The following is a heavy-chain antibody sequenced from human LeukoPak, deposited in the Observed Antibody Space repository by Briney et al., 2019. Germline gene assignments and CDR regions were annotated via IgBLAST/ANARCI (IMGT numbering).Heavy chain of an antibody. D-gene: IGHD3-3*01. Sequence: GGSLRLSCAASGFTFSTYEMNWVRQAPGKGLEWVSYISRSGSTINYADSVKGRFTISRDNAKNSLYLQMNSLRAEDTAVYYCARPLPGIVFRSASNMGSYWGQGTLVTVSS. J-gene: IGHJ4*02. V-gene: IGHV3-48*03. CDR1: GFTFSTYE. CDR3: ARPLPGIVFRSASNMGSY. CDR2: ISRSGSTI.